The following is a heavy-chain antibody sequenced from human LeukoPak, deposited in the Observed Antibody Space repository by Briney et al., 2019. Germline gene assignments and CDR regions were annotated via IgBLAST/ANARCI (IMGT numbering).Heavy chain of an antibody. V-gene: IGHV1-2*02. D-gene: IGHD3-22*01. CDR2: INPNSGGT. Sequence: ASVRVSCKASGYTFTGYYMHWVRQAPGQGLEWMGWINPNSGGTNYAQKFQGRVTMTRDTSISTAYMELSRLRSDDTAVYYCARGEPPYYYDSSGYPQGYDYWGQGTPVTVSS. J-gene: IGHJ4*02. CDR3: ARGEPPYYYDSSGYPQGYDY. CDR1: GYTFTGYY.